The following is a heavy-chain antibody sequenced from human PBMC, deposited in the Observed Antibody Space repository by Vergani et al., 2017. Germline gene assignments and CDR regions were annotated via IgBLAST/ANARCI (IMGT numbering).Heavy chain of an antibody. D-gene: IGHD2-15*01. CDR1: GFTFYNYS. J-gene: IGHJ4*02. V-gene: IGHV3-23*01. CDR3: ATGGYCSGGRCYRHFEF. Sequence: GQLLESGGGLVQPGGSLRLSCAASGFTFYNYSMTWVRQALGKGLVWVAGISGSVGNTYYADSGKGRFTISRDNSKATVSLQMNSLRPEEMAVYYCATGGYCSGGRCYRHFEFWGQGTLVTVSS. CDR2: ISGSVGNT.